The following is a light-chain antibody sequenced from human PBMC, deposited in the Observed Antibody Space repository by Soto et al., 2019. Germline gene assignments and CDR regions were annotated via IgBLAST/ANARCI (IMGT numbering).Light chain of an antibody. Sequence: AIQVTQSPSSLSASVGDRVTITCRTSQGIRSALGWYQQKPGKAPKVLISTISSLQSGVPSRFSGGRSGTAFTLTITNLQPDDFATYYCQQGNSFPITFGGGTTVEIK. J-gene: IGKJ4*01. CDR3: QQGNSFPIT. V-gene: IGKV1-13*02. CDR2: TIS. CDR1: QGIRSA.